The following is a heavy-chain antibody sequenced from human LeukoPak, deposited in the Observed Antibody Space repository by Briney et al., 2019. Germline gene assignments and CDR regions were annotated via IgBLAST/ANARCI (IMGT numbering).Heavy chain of an antibody. CDR2: IYYSGTT. CDR3: ARGPGAMYFDF. J-gene: IGHJ4*02. CDR1: GGSIISYY. V-gene: IGHV4-59*01. Sequence: SETLSLTCAVSGGSIISYYWSWLRQPPGKGLEWIGYIYYSGTTNYNPSLKSRVTISVDRSKNQFSLKLSSVTAADTAVYYCARGPGAMYFDFWGQGTPVTVSS. D-gene: IGHD2-2*01.